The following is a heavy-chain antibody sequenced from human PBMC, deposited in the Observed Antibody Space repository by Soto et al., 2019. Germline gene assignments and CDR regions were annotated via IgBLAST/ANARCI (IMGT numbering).Heavy chain of an antibody. D-gene: IGHD3-22*01. CDR1: GYTFTGYY. CDR3: ARDRGSALWYYYDGSGSADAFDI. V-gene: IGHV1-2*04. Sequence: GASVKVSCKASGYTFTGYYMHWVRQAPGQGLEWMGWINPNSGGTNYAQKFQGWVTMTRDTSISTAYMELSRLRSDDTAVYYCARDRGSALWYYYDGSGSADAFDIWGQGTMVTVSS. CDR2: INPNSGGT. J-gene: IGHJ3*02.